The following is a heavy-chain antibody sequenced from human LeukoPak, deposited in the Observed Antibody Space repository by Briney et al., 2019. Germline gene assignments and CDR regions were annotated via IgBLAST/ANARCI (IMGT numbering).Heavy chain of an antibody. CDR3: ARDTGALVTHFDY. CDR1: GFTFSSSG. J-gene: IGHJ4*02. V-gene: IGHV3-30*03. D-gene: IGHD5-18*01. Sequence: GGSLRLSCTASGFTFSSSGMHWVRQTPGKGLQWVAAISYDGSNKYYADSVQGRFTISRDNSKNTLYLQMNSLRAEDTAVYYCARDTGALVTHFDYWGQGTLVTVSS. CDR2: ISYDGSNK.